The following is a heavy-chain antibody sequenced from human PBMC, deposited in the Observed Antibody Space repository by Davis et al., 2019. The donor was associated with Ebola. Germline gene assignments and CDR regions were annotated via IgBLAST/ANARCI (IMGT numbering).Heavy chain of an antibody. CDR2: INPNSGGT. CDR3: ARVAQQQQLVPFDY. J-gene: IGHJ4*02. D-gene: IGHD6-13*01. Sequence: ASVTVPCKASGYTFTADYMHWVRQAPGQGLEWMGWINPNSGGTNYAENFQGRVTMTRDTSISTAYMDLSRLRSDDTAVYYCARVAQQQQLVPFDYWGQGTLVTVSS. CDR1: GYTFTADY. V-gene: IGHV1-2*02.